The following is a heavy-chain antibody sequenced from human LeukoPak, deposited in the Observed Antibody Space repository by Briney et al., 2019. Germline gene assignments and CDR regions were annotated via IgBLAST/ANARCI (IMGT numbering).Heavy chain of an antibody. J-gene: IGHJ4*02. V-gene: IGHV4-34*01. Sequence: SETLSLTCAVYGGSFSGYYWSWIRQPPGKGLEWIGEINHSGSTNYNPSLKSRVTISVDTSKNQFSLKLSSVTAADTAVYYCARRYYYGSGSPDWGQGTLVTVSS. CDR3: ARRYYYGSGSPD. CDR2: INHSGST. D-gene: IGHD3-10*01. CDR1: GGSFSGYY.